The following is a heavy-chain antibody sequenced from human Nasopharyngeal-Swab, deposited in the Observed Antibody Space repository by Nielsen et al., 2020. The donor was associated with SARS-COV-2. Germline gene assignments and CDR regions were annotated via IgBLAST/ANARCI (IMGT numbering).Heavy chain of an antibody. CDR1: GYTFTSYG. CDR2: ISAYNGNT. J-gene: IGHJ5*02. Sequence: ASVKVSCKASGYTFTSYGISWVRQAPGQGLEWMGWISAYNGNTNYAQKLQGRVTMTTDTSTSTAYMELRSLRSDDTAVYYWERGGGWVVVAATGGWFDPWGQGTLVTVSS. D-gene: IGHD2-15*01. CDR3: ERGGGWVVVAATGGWFDP. V-gene: IGHV1-18*01.